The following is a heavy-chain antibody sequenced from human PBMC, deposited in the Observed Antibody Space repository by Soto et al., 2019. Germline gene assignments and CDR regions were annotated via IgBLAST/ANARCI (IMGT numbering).Heavy chain of an antibody. V-gene: IGHV5-51*01. CDR1: GYSFTSYW. J-gene: IGHJ4*02. Sequence: GESLKISCKGSGYSFTSYWIGWVRQMPGKGLEWMGIIYPGDSDTRYSPSFQGQVTISADKSISTAYLQWSGLKASETAMYYCERKYSYDSSGPSQFDYWGQGTLVTVSS. CDR3: ERKYSYDSSGPSQFDY. CDR2: IYPGDSDT. D-gene: IGHD3-22*01.